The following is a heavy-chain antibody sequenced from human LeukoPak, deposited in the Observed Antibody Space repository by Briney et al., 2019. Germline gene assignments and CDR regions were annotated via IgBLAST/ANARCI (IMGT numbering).Heavy chain of an antibody. CDR2: ISSSGSTI. Sequence: GGSLRLSCAASGFTFSSYEMNWVRQAPGKGLEWVSYISSSGSTIYYADSVKGRFTISRDNAKNSLYLQMNSLRAEDTAVYYCARDVQPYGSGSYYTYSYGMDVWGKGTTVTVSS. CDR1: GFTFSSYE. CDR3: ARDVQPYGSGSYYTYSYGMDV. D-gene: IGHD3-10*01. V-gene: IGHV3-48*03. J-gene: IGHJ6*04.